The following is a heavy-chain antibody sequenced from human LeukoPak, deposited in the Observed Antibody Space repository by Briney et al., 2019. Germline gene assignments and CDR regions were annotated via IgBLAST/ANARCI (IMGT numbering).Heavy chain of an antibody. V-gene: IGHV1-18*01. CDR3: ASGSTSSYYGMDV. Sequence: ASVKVSCKASGYTFTSYGISWVRQAPGQGLEWMGWISAYNGNTNYAQKLQGRVTMTTDTSTSTAYMELRSLRSDGTAVYYCASGSTSSYYGMDVWGQGTTVTVSS. CDR2: ISAYNGNT. CDR1: GYTFTSYG. D-gene: IGHD1-26*01. J-gene: IGHJ6*02.